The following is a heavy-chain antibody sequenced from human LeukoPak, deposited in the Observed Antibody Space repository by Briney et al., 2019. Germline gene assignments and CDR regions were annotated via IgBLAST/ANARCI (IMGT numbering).Heavy chain of an antibody. Sequence: KSSETLSLTCTVSGGSISSYYWSWIRQPPGKGLEWIGYIYYSGSTNYNPSLKSRVTISVDTSKNQFYLKLSSVTAADTAVYYCARGYYYYYMDVWGKGTTVTVSS. CDR2: IYYSGST. CDR3: ARGYYYYYMDV. V-gene: IGHV4-59*01. J-gene: IGHJ6*03. CDR1: GGSISSYY.